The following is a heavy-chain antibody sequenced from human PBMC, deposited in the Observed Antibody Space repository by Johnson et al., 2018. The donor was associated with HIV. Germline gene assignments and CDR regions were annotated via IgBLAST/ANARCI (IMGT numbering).Heavy chain of an antibody. CDR1: GFTFSSYD. CDR2: IGTAGDT. J-gene: IGHJ3*02. CDR3: ARTDSAPAHDAFDI. Sequence: VQLVESGGGLVQPGGSLRLSCAASGFTFSSYDMHWVRQATGKGLEWVSAIGTAGDTYYPGSVKGRFTISRENAKNSLYLQMNSLRAGDTAVYYCARTDSAPAHDAFDIWGQGTMVTVSS. V-gene: IGHV3-13*01. D-gene: IGHD4-11*01.